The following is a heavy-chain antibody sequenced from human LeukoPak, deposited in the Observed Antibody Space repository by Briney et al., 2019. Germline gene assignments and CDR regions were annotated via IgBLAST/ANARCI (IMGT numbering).Heavy chain of an antibody. CDR3: ARRTSVLGMDV. D-gene: IGHD2-2*01. CDR1: GGSISSGGYY. V-gene: IGHV4-31*03. Sequence: PSETLSLTCTVSGGSISSGGYYWSWIRQHPGKGLEWIGYIYYSGSTYYNPSLKSRVIKSVDTSKNQFSLKLSSVTAADTAVYYCARRTSVLGMDVWGQGTTVTVSS. CDR2: IYYSGST. J-gene: IGHJ6*02.